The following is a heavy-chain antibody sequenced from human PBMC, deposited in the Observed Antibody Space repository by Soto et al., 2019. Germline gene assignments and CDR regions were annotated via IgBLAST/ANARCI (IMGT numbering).Heavy chain of an antibody. CDR2: IWYDGSNK. D-gene: IGHD6-6*01. Sequence: GESLKISCAASGFTFSSYGMHWVRQAPGKGLEWVAVIWYDGSNKYYADSVKGRFTISRDNSKNTLYLQMNSLRAEDTAVYYCARDKTYSSSSIVDYYYYGMDVWGQGTTVTVSS. J-gene: IGHJ6*02. CDR1: GFTFSSYG. V-gene: IGHV3-33*01. CDR3: ARDKTYSSSSIVDYYYYGMDV.